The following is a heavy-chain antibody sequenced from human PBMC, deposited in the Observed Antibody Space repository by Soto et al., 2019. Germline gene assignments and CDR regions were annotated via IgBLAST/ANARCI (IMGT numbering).Heavy chain of an antibody. CDR1: GGSISSSNW. CDR3: ARVGGGYCCGMDV. J-gene: IGHJ6*02. Sequence: QVQLQESGPGLVKPSGTLSLTCAVSGGSISSSNWWSWVRQPPGKGLEWIGEIYHSGSTNYNPSLKGRIAKSVDKAKNQLSPKTSSVDAADTAVYYWARVGGGYCCGMDVWGQGATVTVSS. CDR2: IYHSGST. D-gene: IGHD2-21*01. V-gene: IGHV4-4*02.